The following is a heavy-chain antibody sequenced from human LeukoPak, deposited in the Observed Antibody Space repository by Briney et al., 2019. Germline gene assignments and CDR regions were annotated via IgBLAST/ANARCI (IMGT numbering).Heavy chain of an antibody. CDR3: ARGGQRVRYCSGGSCLTHDY. D-gene: IGHD2-15*01. CDR1: GYTFTGYY. V-gene: IGHV1-2*04. Sequence: ASVKVSCKSSGYTFTGYYMHWVRQAPGQGLEWMGWINPNSGGTNYAQKFQGWVTMTRDTSISTAYMELSRLRSDDTAVHYCARGGQRVRYCSGGSCLTHDYWGQGTLVTVSS. CDR2: INPNSGGT. J-gene: IGHJ4*02.